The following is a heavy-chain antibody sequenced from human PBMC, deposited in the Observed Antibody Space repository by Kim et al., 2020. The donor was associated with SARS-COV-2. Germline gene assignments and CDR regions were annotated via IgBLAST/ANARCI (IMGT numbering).Heavy chain of an antibody. CDR3: AKDASTYYYDSSGFDY. CDR2: ISYDGSNK. CDR1: GFTFSSYG. Sequence: GGSLRLSCAASGFTFSSYGMHWVRQAPGKGLEWVAVISYDGSNKYYADSVKGRFTISRDNSKNTLYLQMNSLRAEDTAVYYCAKDASTYYYDSSGFDYWGHGNLVTVSS. D-gene: IGHD3-22*01. V-gene: IGHV3-30*18. J-gene: IGHJ4*01.